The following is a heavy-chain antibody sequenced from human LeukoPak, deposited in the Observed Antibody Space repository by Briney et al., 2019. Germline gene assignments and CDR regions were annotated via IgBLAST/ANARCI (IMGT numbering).Heavy chain of an antibody. J-gene: IGHJ4*02. CDR3: AGGFHKFTNDY. CDR1: GGSISSYY. CDR2: IYYSGST. D-gene: IGHD2/OR15-2a*01. Sequence: SETLSLTCTVSGGSISSYYWSWIRQPPGKGLEWIGYIYYSGSTNYSPSLKSRVTISVDTSKNQFSLKLSSVTAADTAVYYCAGGFHKFTNDYWGQGTLVTVSS. V-gene: IGHV4-59*01.